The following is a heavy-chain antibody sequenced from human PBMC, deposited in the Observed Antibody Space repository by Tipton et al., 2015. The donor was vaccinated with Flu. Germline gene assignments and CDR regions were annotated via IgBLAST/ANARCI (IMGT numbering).Heavy chain of an antibody. V-gene: IGHV4-34*01. Sequence: TLSLTCAVYGGSFSGYYWTWIRQPPGNGLEWIGEINHSGATNHNPSLKSRVAISVDMSKSQIYLKLSSVTAADTAVYYCAKVSALWFDPWGQGTLVTVTS. J-gene: IGHJ5*02. CDR3: AKVSALWFDP. CDR1: GGSFSGYY. CDR2: INHSGAT.